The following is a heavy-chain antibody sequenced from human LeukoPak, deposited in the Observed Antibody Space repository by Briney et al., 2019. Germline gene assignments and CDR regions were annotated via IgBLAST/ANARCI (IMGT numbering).Heavy chain of an antibody. J-gene: IGHJ5*02. CDR3: ARAPMEVRGVPSAKNWFDP. CDR1: GFTFSSYE. Sequence: GGSLRLSCAASGFTFSSYEMNWVRQAPGKRLEWVSYISSSGSIILYADSVKGRFIISRDNAKNSLYLQMNSLRAEDTAVYYCARAPMEVRGVPSAKNWFDPWGQGTLVTVSS. V-gene: IGHV3-48*03. D-gene: IGHD3-10*01. CDR2: ISSSGSII.